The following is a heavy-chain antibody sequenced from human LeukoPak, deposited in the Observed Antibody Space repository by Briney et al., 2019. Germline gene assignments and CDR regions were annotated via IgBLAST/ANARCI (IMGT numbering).Heavy chain of an antibody. V-gene: IGHV1-69*05. CDR1: GGTFSSYA. D-gene: IGHD5-18*01. CDR2: IIPILGIA. CDR3: ARGTAMATGAFDI. J-gene: IGHJ3*02. Sequence: SVTVSCKASGGTFSSYAISWVRQAPGQGLEWMGGIIPILGIANYAQKFQGRVTITTDESTSTAYMGLSSLRSEDTAVYYCARGTAMATGAFDIWGQGTMVTVSS.